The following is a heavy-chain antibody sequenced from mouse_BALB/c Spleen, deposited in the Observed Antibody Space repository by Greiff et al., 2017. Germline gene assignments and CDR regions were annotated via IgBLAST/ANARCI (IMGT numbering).Heavy chain of an antibody. CDR3: ARGGSTADYFDY. V-gene: IGHV1-69*01. D-gene: IGHD1-2*01. CDR1: GYTFTDYW. J-gene: IGHJ2*01. Sequence: QVQLKQPGAELVMPGASVKMSCKASGYTFTDYWMHWVKQRPGQGLEWIGAIDTSDSYTSYNQKFKGKATLTVDESSSTAYMQLSSLTSEDSAVYYCARGGSTADYFDYWGQGTTLTVSS. CDR2: IDTSDSYT.